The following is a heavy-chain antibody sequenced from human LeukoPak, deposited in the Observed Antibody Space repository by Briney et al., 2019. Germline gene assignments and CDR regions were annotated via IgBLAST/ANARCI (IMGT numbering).Heavy chain of an antibody. J-gene: IGHJ3*01. CDR1: GGSISDYF. CDR3: ARRFRTGGDLHHDAYDV. Sequence: SETLSLTCSVSGGSISDYFWGWIRQPPGKGLEWIGHVYYLGNPTCSPSLKSRVSILVDTSKNQFSLELSSVTAADTAVYYCARRFRTGGDLHHDAYDVWGQGIVVTVSS. V-gene: IGHV4-59*12. CDR2: VYYLGNP. D-gene: IGHD3-16*01.